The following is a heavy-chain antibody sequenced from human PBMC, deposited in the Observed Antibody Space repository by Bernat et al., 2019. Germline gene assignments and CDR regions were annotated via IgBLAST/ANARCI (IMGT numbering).Heavy chain of an antibody. V-gene: IGHV1-3*01. J-gene: IGHJ5*02. Sequence: QVQLVQSGAEVKKPGSSVKVSCKASGGTFSSYAISWVRQAPGQGLEWMGGINAGNGNTKYSQKFQGRVTITRDTSASTAYMELSSLRSEDTAVYYCARERGSGSYYNADNWFDPWGQGTLVTVSS. CDR1: GGTFSSYA. CDR2: INAGNGNT. D-gene: IGHD3-10*01. CDR3: ARERGSGSYYNADNWFDP.